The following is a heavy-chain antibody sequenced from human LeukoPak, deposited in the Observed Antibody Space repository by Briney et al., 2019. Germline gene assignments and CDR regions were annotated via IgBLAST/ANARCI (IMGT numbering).Heavy chain of an antibody. CDR3: AKSMVGPAAISWFNP. CDR2: ISGSGGST. Sequence: PGXSXXLSCAXXGVTFSSHAXSWVRQAPGKGLXWVGAISGSGGSTYYADSVKGGFTIDRDNTKKSLYLQMNSLRAEDTAVYYCAKSMVGPAAISWFNPWGQGTLVTVSS. V-gene: IGHV3-23*01. CDR1: GVTFSSHA. D-gene: IGHD2-2*02. J-gene: IGHJ5*02.